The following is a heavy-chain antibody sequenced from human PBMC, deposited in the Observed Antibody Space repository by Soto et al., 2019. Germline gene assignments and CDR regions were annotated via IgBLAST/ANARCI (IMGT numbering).Heavy chain of an antibody. V-gene: IGHV3-30-3*01. D-gene: IGHD1-26*01. CDR3: AGATFPYYYGMDV. Sequence: GGSLRLSCAASGFTFSSYAMHWVRQAPGKGLEWVAVISYDGSNKYYADSVKGRFTISRDNSKNTLYLQMNSLRAEDTAVYYCAGATFPYYYGMDVWGQGTTVTVSS. J-gene: IGHJ6*02. CDR1: GFTFSSYA. CDR2: ISYDGSNK.